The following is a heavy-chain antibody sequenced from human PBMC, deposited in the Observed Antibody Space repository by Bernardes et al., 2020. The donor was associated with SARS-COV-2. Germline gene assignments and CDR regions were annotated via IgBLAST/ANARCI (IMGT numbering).Heavy chain of an antibody. CDR3: ARYFDWLPRGAPRPGT. Sequence: GGSLRLSCAASGFTFSSYAMHWVRQAPGKGLEWVAVISYDGSKKYYADSVKGRFTISRDNSKNTLYLQMNSLRAEDTAVYYCARYFDWLPRGAPRPGTWGQGTLVTVSS. J-gene: IGHJ5*02. CDR2: ISYDGSKK. V-gene: IGHV3-30-3*01. D-gene: IGHD3-9*01. CDR1: GFTFSSYA.